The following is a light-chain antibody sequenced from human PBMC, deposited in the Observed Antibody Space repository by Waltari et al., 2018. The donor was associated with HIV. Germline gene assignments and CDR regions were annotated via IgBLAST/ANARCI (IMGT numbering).Light chain of an antibody. J-gene: IGKJ2*01. V-gene: IGKV3-20*01. CDR2: GAF. CDR1: QSVSGTY. CDR3: QQYGSSPYT. Sequence: EIVLTQSPGTLSLSPGENATLSCRASQSVSGTYLAWYQQKPGQAPRLLIYGAFSRATRIPDRVSGGGAGTDFTLSSSRLEAEDFAVYYCQQYGSSPYTLGQGTKLEI.